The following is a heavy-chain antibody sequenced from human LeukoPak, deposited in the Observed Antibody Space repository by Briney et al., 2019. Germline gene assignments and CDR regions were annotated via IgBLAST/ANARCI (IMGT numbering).Heavy chain of an antibody. J-gene: IGHJ3*02. CDR2: IIPIFGTA. V-gene: IGHV1-69*01. Sequence: GASVKVSCKASGGTFSSYAISWVRQAPGQGFEWMGGIIPIFGTANYAQKFQGRATITSDESTSTAYMELSSLRSEDTAVYYCARVGRELRDAFDIWGQGTMVTVSS. CDR1: GGTFSSYA. CDR3: ARVGRELRDAFDI. D-gene: IGHD1-7*01.